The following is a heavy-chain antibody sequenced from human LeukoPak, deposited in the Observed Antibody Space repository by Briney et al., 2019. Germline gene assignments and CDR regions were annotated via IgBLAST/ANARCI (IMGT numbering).Heavy chain of an antibody. V-gene: IGHV1-2*02. CDR2: INPNSGGT. Sequence: ASVKVSCKASGYTFTGYYMHWVLQAPGQRLECTCWINPNSGGTNYAQKFQGMVTMTRDTSISTAYMELSRLRSDDTAVYYCARSRSSNQWLSPPPGYWGQGTLVTVSS. CDR1: GYTFTGYY. D-gene: IGHD3-22*01. J-gene: IGHJ4*02. CDR3: ARSRSSNQWLSPPPGY.